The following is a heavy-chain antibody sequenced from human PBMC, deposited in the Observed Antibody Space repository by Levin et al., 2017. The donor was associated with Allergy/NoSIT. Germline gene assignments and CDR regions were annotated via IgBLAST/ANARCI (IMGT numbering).Heavy chain of an antibody. J-gene: IGHJ4*02. CDR2: MNPNSGNT. Sequence: ASVKVSCKASGYTFTSYDINWVRQATGQGLEWMGWMNPNSGNTGYAQKFQGRVTMTRNTSISTAYMELSSLRSEDTAVYYCARGRKTMPGLSYWGQGTLVTVSS. D-gene: IGHD2-2*01. CDR1: GYTFTSYD. V-gene: IGHV1-8*01. CDR3: ARGRKTMPGLSY.